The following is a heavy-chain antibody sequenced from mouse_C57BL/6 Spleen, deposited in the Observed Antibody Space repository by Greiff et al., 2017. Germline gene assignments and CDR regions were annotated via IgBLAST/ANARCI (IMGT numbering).Heavy chain of an antibody. D-gene: IGHD1-1*01. Sequence: EVQLQQSGPELVKPGASVKMSCKASGYTFTDYNMHWVQQSPGKSLEWIGYINPNNGGTSYNQKFKGKATLTVNKSSSTAYMELRSLTSEDSAVYYCARNTTVGYFDVWGTGTTVTVSS. CDR1: GYTFTDYN. J-gene: IGHJ1*03. V-gene: IGHV1-22*01. CDR2: INPNNGGT. CDR3: ARNTTVGYFDV.